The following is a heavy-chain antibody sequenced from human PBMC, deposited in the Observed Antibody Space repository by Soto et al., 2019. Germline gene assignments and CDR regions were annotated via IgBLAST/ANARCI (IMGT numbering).Heavy chain of an antibody. J-gene: IGHJ6*02. CDR2: NYSGGST. D-gene: IGHD3-22*01. Sequence: GESLKISWAASGFTVSNNYMGWVRQAPGEGLEWGSVNYSGGSTYYADSVKGRFTISRDNSKNKLYLQMNSLRAEDRAVYYCATDSYDSSGYYYYYYGMDVWGQGTTVTVSS. CDR3: ATDSYDSSGYYYYYYGMDV. V-gene: IGHV3-66*01. CDR1: GFTVSNNY.